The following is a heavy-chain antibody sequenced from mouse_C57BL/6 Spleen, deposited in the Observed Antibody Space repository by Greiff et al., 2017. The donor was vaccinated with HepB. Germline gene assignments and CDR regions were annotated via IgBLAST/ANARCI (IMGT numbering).Heavy chain of an antibody. CDR2: IDPSDSNT. J-gene: IGHJ3*01. V-gene: IGHV1-50*01. CDR3: ARWSASDHSFAY. D-gene: IGHD6-1*01. CDR1: GYTFTSYW. Sequence: VQLQQPGAELVKPGASVKLSCKASGYTFTSYWMQWVKQRPGQGLEWIGEIDPSDSNTNYNQKFKGKATVTVDTSSSTAYMQLSSLTSEDSAVYDCARWSASDHSFAYWGQGTLVTVSA.